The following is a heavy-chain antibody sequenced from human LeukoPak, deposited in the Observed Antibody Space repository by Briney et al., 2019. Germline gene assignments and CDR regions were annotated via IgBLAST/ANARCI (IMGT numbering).Heavy chain of an antibody. CDR1: GYTFTGYY. CDR3: ASTDYDFWSGYPCGMDV. Sequence: ASVKVSCKASGYTFTGYYMHWVRQAPGQGLEWMGWINPNSGGTNYAQKFQGRVTMTRDTYISTAYMELRSLRSDDTAVYYCASTDYDFWSGYPCGMDVWGQGTTVTVSS. V-gene: IGHV1-2*02. CDR2: INPNSGGT. D-gene: IGHD3-3*01. J-gene: IGHJ6*02.